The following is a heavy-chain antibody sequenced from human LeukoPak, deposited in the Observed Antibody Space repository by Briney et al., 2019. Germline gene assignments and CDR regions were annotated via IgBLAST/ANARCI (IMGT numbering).Heavy chain of an antibody. CDR3: ARTYYDFWSGYYPKLDY. Sequence: SETLSLTCAVYGGSFSGYYWSWIRQPPGKGLEWIGEINHSGCTNYNPSLKSRVTISVDTSKNQFSLKLSSVTAADTAVYYCARTYYDFWSGYYPKLDYWGQGTLVTVSS. J-gene: IGHJ4*02. CDR1: GGSFSGYY. D-gene: IGHD3-3*01. V-gene: IGHV4-34*01. CDR2: INHSGCT.